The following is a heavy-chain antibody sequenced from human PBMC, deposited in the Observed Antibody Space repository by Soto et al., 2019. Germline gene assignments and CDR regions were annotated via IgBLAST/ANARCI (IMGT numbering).Heavy chain of an antibody. Sequence: PSETLSLTCAVSGGSISSGGYSWSWIRQPPGKGLEWIGYIYHSGSTYYNPSLKSRVTISVDRSKNQFSLNLSSVTAADTAVYSCARGSTIFAVAHDGYYGMDVWGQGTTVTVSS. D-gene: IGHD3-3*01. CDR3: ARGSTIFAVAHDGYYGMDV. J-gene: IGHJ6*02. CDR1: GGSISSGGYS. CDR2: IYHSGST. V-gene: IGHV4-30-2*01.